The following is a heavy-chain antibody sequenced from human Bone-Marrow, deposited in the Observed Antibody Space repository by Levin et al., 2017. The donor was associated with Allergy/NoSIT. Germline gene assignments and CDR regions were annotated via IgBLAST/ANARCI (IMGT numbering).Heavy chain of an antibody. J-gene: IGHJ6*02. CDR1: GFDFHIYI. CDR3: ARSHPLTGTTHFSYQDGMDV. V-gene: IGHV3-21*01. Sequence: GESLKISCEASGFDFHIYIMNWVRQAPGKGLEWLSSITTGSNYKYYVDSVRGRFVISRDNGRNSLYLQMNSLRAEDTAVYYCARSHPLTGTTHFSYQDGMDVWGQGTTVTVS. D-gene: IGHD1/OR15-1a*01. CDR2: ITTGSNYK.